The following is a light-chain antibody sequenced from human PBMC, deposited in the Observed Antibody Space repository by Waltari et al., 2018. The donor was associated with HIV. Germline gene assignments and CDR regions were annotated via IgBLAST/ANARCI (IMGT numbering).Light chain of an antibody. CDR3: RQYNVWPPVPT. CDR1: ENVQTD. Sequence: EVVMTQSPNTLSVSPGERVPLPCRATENVQTDLAWYQQKPGKPPRLLSYAASTRATGALVRYGVSGAETDYTLTISSLQSEDFAFYFCRQYNVWPPVPTFGGGTRVE. CDR2: AAS. J-gene: IGKJ4*01. V-gene: IGKV3-15*01.